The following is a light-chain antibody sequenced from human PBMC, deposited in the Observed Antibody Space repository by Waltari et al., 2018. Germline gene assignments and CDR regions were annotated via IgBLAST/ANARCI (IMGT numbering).Light chain of an antibody. Sequence: HSALTQPASVSGSPGQSITISCTGTSSDIGGYDYVSWYQQHPGKAPKLMIYDVSKRPSWVSNRFSASKSGDTASLTISGLQTEDEADYYCSSYTSISTSVIFGGGTKVTVL. CDR2: DVS. CDR1: SSDIGGYDY. V-gene: IGLV2-14*03. CDR3: SSYTSISTSVI. J-gene: IGLJ2*01.